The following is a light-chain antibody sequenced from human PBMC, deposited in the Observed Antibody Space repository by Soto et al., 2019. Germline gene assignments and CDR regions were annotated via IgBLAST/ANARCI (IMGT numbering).Light chain of an antibody. J-gene: IGKJ1*01. Sequence: DIQMTQSPSTLSASVGERVTITCRASQSISNWLAWYQQKPGKAPKLLIYKASSLESGVPSRFTGSGSGTEFTLTISSLQPDDFATYYCQQYDTYWTFGQGTKVVIK. CDR3: QQYDTYWT. V-gene: IGKV1-5*03. CDR1: QSISNW. CDR2: KAS.